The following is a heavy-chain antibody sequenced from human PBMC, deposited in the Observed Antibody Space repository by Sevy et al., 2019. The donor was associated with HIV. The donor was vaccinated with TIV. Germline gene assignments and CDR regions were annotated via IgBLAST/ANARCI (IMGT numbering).Heavy chain of an antibody. CDR2: SSGSGGST. CDR1: GFTFSSYA. V-gene: IGHV3-23*01. J-gene: IGHJ5*02. Sequence: GGSLRLTCAASGFTFSSYAMSWVRRAPGKGLEWVSASSGSGGSTDYADSVKGRFTISRDNSKNTLYLQMNSLRAEDTAVYYCAKGPGFGELLGWFDPWGQGTLVTVSS. D-gene: IGHD3-10*01. CDR3: AKGPGFGELLGWFDP.